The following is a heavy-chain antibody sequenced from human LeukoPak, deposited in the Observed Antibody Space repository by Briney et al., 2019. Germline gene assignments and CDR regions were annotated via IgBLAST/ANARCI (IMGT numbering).Heavy chain of an antibody. CDR3: ARGLSSSWYLAPIDY. V-gene: IGHV3-21*04. D-gene: IGHD6-13*01. CDR1: GFTFSSYS. Sequence: SGGSLRLSCAASGFTFSSYSMNWVRQAPGKGLEWVSSISSSSSYIYYADSVKGRFTISRDNAKNSLYLQMNSLRAEDTAVYYCARGLSSSWYLAPIDYWGQGTLVTVSS. J-gene: IGHJ4*02. CDR2: ISSSSSYI.